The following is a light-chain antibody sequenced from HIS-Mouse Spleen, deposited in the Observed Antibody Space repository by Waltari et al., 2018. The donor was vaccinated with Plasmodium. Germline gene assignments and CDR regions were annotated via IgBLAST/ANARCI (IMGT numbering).Light chain of an antibody. CDR2: EGL. CDR1: SSDVGSYHL. CDR3: CSYAGSSTYV. Sequence: QSALTQPASVSGSPGQSITISCTGTSSDVGSYHLVSGYQQHPGKAPKLIIYEGLKRTSGVSNRFSGSKSGNTASLTISGLQAEDEADYYCCSYAGSSTYVFGTGTKVTVL. V-gene: IGLV2-23*01. J-gene: IGLJ1*01.